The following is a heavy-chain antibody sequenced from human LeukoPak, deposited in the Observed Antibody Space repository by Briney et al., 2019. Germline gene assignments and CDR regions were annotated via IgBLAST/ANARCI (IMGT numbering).Heavy chain of an antibody. D-gene: IGHD1-1*01. CDR3: ARVSWFPGTSYYYMDV. CDR1: GGSISSYY. J-gene: IGHJ6*03. V-gene: IGHV4-59*01. CDR2: IQYSGST. Sequence: SETLSLTCTVSGGSISSYYWSWIRQPPGKGLEWIGYIQYSGSTNYNPSLKSRVTISVDTSKNQFSLKLSSVTAADTAVFYCARVSWFPGTSYYYMDVWGKGTTVTVSS.